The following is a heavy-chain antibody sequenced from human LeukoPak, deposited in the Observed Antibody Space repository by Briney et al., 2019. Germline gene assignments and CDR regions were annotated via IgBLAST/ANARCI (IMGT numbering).Heavy chain of an antibody. CDR2: INHSGST. CDR1: GGSFSGYY. CDR3: ASGYYYGSGSPYCFDY. J-gene: IGHJ4*02. V-gene: IGHV4-34*01. D-gene: IGHD3-10*01. Sequence: KPSETLSLTCAVYGGSFSGYYWSWIRQPPGKGLEWIGEINHSGSTNYNPSLKSRVTISVDTSKNQFSLKLSSVTAADTAVYYCASGYYYGSGSPYCFDYWGQGTLVTVSS.